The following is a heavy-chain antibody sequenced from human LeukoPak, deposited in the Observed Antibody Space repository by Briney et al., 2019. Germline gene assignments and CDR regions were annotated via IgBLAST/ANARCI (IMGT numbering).Heavy chain of an antibody. Sequence: SETLSLTCTVSGGSIRSSGCYWGWIRQPPGEGLEWIGSISYSGTTFYNPSLKSRVTISADTSKNQFSLRLSSVTAADTAVYYCARRTVTSREGFEYWGQGTLVTVSS. CDR1: GGSIRSSGCY. V-gene: IGHV4-39*01. D-gene: IGHD4-17*01. J-gene: IGHJ4*02. CDR2: ISYSGTT. CDR3: ARRTVTSREGFEY.